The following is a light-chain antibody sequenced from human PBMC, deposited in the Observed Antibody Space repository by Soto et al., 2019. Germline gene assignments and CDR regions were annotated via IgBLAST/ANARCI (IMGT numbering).Light chain of an antibody. V-gene: IGLV2-8*01. CDR3: SSYVGSNSYV. Sequence: QSALTQPPSVPGSPGQSVTISCTGTSSDVGGYHCVSWYQHHPGKAPKLIIYEVCKRPSGVPHRFSGSKSGNTAALTVSGLQAEDEADYYCSSYVGSNSYVFGTGTKLTVL. J-gene: IGLJ1*01. CDR2: EVC. CDR1: SSDVGGYHC.